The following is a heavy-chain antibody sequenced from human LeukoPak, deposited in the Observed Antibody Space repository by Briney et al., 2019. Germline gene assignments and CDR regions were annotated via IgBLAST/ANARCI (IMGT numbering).Heavy chain of an antibody. CDR1: GFTFSSYA. CDR3: AKQYSGGWSDAFDI. Sequence: GSLRLSCVVSGFTFSSYAMSWVRQAPGKGLEWIGSIYYSGSTYYNPSLKSRVTISVDTSKNQFSLKLSSVTAADTAVYYCAKQYSGGWSDAFDIWGQGTMVTVSS. CDR2: IYYSGST. V-gene: IGHV4-38-2*01. J-gene: IGHJ3*02. D-gene: IGHD6-19*01.